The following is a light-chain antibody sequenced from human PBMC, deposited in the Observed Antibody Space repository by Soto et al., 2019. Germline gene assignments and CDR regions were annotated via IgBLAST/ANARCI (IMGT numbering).Light chain of an antibody. CDR1: SSDVGGYNY. V-gene: IGLV2-14*01. Sequence: QSVLTQPASVSGSPGQSITISCTGTSSDVGGYNYVSWYQQHPGKAPKLMIYEVSNRPSGVSNRFSGSKSGNTASLTISGLQAEDEADYYCSSYTSSSTLVVLGGGSQRPVL. J-gene: IGLJ2*01. CDR2: EVS. CDR3: SSYTSSSTLVV.